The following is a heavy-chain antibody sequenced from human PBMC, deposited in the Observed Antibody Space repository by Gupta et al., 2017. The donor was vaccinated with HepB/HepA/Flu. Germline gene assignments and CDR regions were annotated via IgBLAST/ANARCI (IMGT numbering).Heavy chain of an antibody. J-gene: IGHJ5*01. Sequence: QVKMVASGGGVVQPGGSRGISCAVSGFSLGGYGMHWVRQTPGKGLEWVAVISFDGSETYYADSVKGRFTISRSNSMNTLYLQMNDLRAEDTALYYCARDLSLGTTFPWFDSWGQGTLVTVS. CDR3: ARDLSLGTTFPWFDS. CDR2: ISFDGSET. V-gene: IGHV3-33*01. CDR1: GFSLGGYG. D-gene: IGHD1-7*01.